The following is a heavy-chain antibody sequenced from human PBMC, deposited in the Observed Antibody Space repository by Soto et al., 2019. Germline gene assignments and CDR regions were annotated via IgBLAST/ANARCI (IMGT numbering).Heavy chain of an antibody. Sequence: ASVKVSCKASGYTFTNHGISWVRQAPGQGLEWMGWISAYNGDTKYAQKLQGRVTMTTDTSTSTAYMELRSLRSDDTAVYYCARDPSISSGYYQFFDYWGQGTLVTVSS. D-gene: IGHD3-22*01. J-gene: IGHJ4*02. CDR1: GYTFTNHG. CDR2: ISAYNGDT. CDR3: ARDPSISSGYYQFFDY. V-gene: IGHV1-18*01.